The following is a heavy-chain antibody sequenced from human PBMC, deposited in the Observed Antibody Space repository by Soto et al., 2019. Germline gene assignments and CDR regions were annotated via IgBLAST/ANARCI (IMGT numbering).Heavy chain of an antibody. Sequence: QVQLVQSGAEVKKPGASVTVSCKASGYTFTNFGINWVRQAPGQGLEWMGWISAYYGNTNYAQKLQGRVTMSTDTSTNTVYMELTSLRSDDTAVYHCARGNCGDTTCYDHLGYFDFWGQGALVTVSS. CDR1: GYTFTNFG. CDR3: ARGNCGDTTCYDHLGYFDF. D-gene: IGHD2-2*01. J-gene: IGHJ4*02. CDR2: ISAYYGNT. V-gene: IGHV1-18*01.